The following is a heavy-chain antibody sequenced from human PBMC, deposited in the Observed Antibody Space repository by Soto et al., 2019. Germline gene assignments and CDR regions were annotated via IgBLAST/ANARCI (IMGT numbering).Heavy chain of an antibody. J-gene: IGHJ6*02. Sequence: ASVKVSCKASGYTFTSYGISWVRQAPGQGLEWMGWISAYNGNTNYAQKLQGRVTMTTDTSTSTAYMELRSLRSDDTAVYYCARFVTMVRGVMPPPGYYYGMDVWGQGTTVTVSS. CDR2: ISAYNGNT. CDR3: ARFVTMVRGVMPPPGYYYGMDV. D-gene: IGHD3-10*01. V-gene: IGHV1-18*01. CDR1: GYTFTSYG.